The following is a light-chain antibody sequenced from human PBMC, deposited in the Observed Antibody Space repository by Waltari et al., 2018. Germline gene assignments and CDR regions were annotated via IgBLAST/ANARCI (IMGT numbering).Light chain of an antibody. CDR2: DVS. V-gene: IGLV2-11*01. Sequence: QSALTQPRSVSGSPGQSVTISCTGTSSDVCGYNYVSWYQQHPGKAPKLMIYDVSKRPSGVPDRFSGSSSGNTASLTISGLQAEDEADYYCCSYAGSYTLEVFGGGTKLTVL. CDR1: SSDVCGYNY. CDR3: CSYAGSYTLEV. J-gene: IGLJ3*02.